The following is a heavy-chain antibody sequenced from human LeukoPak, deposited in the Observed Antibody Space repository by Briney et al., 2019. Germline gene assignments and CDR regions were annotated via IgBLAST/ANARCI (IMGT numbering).Heavy chain of an antibody. V-gene: IGHV1-46*01. CDR1: GYTFTSYY. CDR3: ASSPPSSIAVAGGYDY. CDR2: INPSGGST. D-gene: IGHD6-19*01. J-gene: IGHJ4*02. Sequence: ASVKVSCKASGYTFTSYYMHWVRQAPGQGLEWVGIINPSGGSTSYAQKFQGRVTMTRDMSTSTVYMELSSLRSEDTAVYYCASSPPSSIAVAGGYDYWGQGTLVTVSS.